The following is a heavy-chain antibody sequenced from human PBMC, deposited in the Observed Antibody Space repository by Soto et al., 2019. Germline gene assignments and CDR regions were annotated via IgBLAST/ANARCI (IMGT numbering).Heavy chain of an antibody. Sequence: AASVKVSCKASGGTFSSYAISWVRQAPGQGLEWMGGIIPIFGTANYAQKFQGRVTITADKSTSTAYMELSSLRSEDTAVYYCARDEYEILMPYDILTGSQNWFDPWGQGTLVTVSS. J-gene: IGHJ5*02. V-gene: IGHV1-69*06. CDR1: GGTFSSYA. D-gene: IGHD3-9*01. CDR3: ARDEYEILMPYDILTGSQNWFDP. CDR2: IIPIFGTA.